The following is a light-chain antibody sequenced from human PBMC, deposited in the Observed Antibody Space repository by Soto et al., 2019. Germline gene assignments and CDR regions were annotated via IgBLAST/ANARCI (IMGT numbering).Light chain of an antibody. CDR3: AAWDDSPSNV. CDR1: SSNIGSNY. CDR2: RNN. J-gene: IGLJ1*01. Sequence: QSVLTQPPAASGTPGQRVTISCSGSSSNIGSNYVYWYQQLPGTAPQLLIYRNNQRPSGVPDRFSGSKSGTAASLAISGLRSEDEADYYCAAWDDSPSNVFGTGNKVTVL. V-gene: IGLV1-47*01.